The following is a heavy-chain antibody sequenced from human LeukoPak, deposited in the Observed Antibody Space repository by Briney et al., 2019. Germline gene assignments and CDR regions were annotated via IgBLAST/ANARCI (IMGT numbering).Heavy chain of an antibody. Sequence: GGSLRLSCAASGFTFSEYYINWIRQASGKGLEWVSHISSSGRLMQYADSVRGRFTITRDNAQNFMSLQMNNLKPEDTAVYYCARDTNNGLDVWGRGTTVTVS. J-gene: IGHJ6*02. CDR3: ARDTNNGLDV. CDR2: ISSSGRLM. D-gene: IGHD1-14*01. V-gene: IGHV3-11*01. CDR1: GFTFSEYY.